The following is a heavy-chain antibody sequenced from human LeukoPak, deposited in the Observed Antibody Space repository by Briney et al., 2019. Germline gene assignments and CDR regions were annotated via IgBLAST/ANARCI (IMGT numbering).Heavy chain of an antibody. CDR2: INPDGSQK. V-gene: IGHV3-7*01. J-gene: IGHJ5*02. CDR1: GFTFSLYW. CDR3: VRQMIRFWFDP. Sequence: GGSLRLSCAASGFTFSLYWMTWVRQSPGKGLEWVADINPDGSQKYSVDSVKGRFTTSRDNAKNSLFLQMNSLRAEDTAVYYCVRQMIRFWFDPWGQGTLVTVSS. D-gene: IGHD3-16*01.